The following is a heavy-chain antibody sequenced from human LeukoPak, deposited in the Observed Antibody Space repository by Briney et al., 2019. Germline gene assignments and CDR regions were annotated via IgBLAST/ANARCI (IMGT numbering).Heavy chain of an antibody. CDR3: AKESGSRSYGAYFPH. J-gene: IGHJ1*01. V-gene: IGHV3-30*18. CDR2: ISYDGSTN. CDR1: GFTFSSHA. D-gene: IGHD6-13*01. Sequence: TGGSLRLSCAASGFTFSSHAMQWVCQAPGKGLEWVAVISYDGSTNYYADSVKGRFTISRDNSKSTLYLQMNSLRAEDTAVYYCAKESGSRSYGAYFPHWGQGTLVTVSS.